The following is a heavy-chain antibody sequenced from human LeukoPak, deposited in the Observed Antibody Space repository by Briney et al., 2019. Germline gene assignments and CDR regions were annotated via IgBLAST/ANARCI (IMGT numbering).Heavy chain of an antibody. CDR2: VDTDGCTV. V-gene: IGHV3-74*01. Sequence: PGGSLRLSCAASGFTFSAYWMNWVRQGPGKGLVWVARVDTDGCTVNYADSVKGRFTISRDNSKNTLYLQMNSLRAEDTAVYYCARDRHFCSSISCPPGEPFDIWGQGTMVTVSS. J-gene: IGHJ3*02. D-gene: IGHD2-2*01. CDR3: ARDRHFCSSISCPPGEPFDI. CDR1: GFTFSAYW.